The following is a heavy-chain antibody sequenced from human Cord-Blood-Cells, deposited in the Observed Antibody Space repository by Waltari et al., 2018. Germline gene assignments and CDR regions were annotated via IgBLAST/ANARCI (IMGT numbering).Heavy chain of an antibody. D-gene: IGHD1-1*01. V-gene: IGHV4-34*01. CDR2: INHSRST. CDR1: GGSFSGYY. CDR3: ASSTWDFGY. Sequence: QVQLQQWGAGLLKPSETLSLTCAVYGGSFSGYYWSWIRQPPGKGLEWIGEINHSRSTNDNPSLKSRVTISVDTSKNQFSLKLSSVTVADTAVYYCASSTWDFGYWGQGTLVTVSS. J-gene: IGHJ4*02.